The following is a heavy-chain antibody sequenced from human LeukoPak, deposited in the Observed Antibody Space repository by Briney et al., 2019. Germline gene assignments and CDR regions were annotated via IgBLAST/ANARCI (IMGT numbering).Heavy chain of an antibody. Sequence: GGSLRLSCAASGFTFSSYSMNWVRQAPGKGLEWVSSISSSSSGSRYIYYADSVRGRFTISRDNAKNSLYLQMNSLRAEDTDVYYCAGDHDSARYWLDVWGQGTTVTVSS. D-gene: IGHD3-10*01. J-gene: IGHJ6*02. CDR2: ISSSSSGSRYI. V-gene: IGHV3-21*01. CDR3: AGDHDSARYWLDV. CDR1: GFTFSSYS.